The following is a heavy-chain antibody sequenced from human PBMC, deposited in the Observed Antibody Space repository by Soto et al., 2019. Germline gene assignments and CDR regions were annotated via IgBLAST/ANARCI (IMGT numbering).Heavy chain of an antibody. CDR1: GFTFSSYG. CDR3: ARVGIAAAGPPDY. Sequence: QVQLVESGGGVVQPGRSLRLSCAASGFTFSSYGMHWVRQAPGKGLEWVAVIWYDGSNKYYADSVKGRFTISRDNSKNTLYLQMNSLRAEDTAVYYCARVGIAAAGPPDYWGQGTLVTVSS. D-gene: IGHD6-13*01. J-gene: IGHJ4*02. CDR2: IWYDGSNK. V-gene: IGHV3-33*01.